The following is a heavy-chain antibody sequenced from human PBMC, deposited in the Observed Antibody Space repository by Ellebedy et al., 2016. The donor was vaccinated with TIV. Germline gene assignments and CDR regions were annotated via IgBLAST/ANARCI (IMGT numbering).Heavy chain of an antibody. J-gene: IGHJ4*02. Sequence: GESLKISCAGTGFTFSNYWMTWVRQAPGKGLEWVAHIKQDGSEREYVDSVKGRFTISRDNAKNSLDLQMDSLRAEDAAMYYCARPGGFGKLPLDFWGQGILVTVSS. CDR3: ARPGGFGKLPLDF. CDR2: IKQDGSER. D-gene: IGHD3-10*01. CDR1: GFTFSNYW. V-gene: IGHV3-7*01.